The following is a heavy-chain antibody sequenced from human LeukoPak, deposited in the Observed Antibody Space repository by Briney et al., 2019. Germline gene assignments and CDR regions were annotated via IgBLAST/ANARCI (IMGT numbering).Heavy chain of an antibody. D-gene: IGHD6-13*01. CDR3: AKVGSSWNPYDY. CDR1: GFTFDDYA. CDR2: ISWNSGSI. Sequence: RPGRSLRLSCAASGFTFDDYAMHWVRQAPGKGLEWVSGISWNSGSIGYADSVKGRFTISRDNAKNSLYLQMNSLRAEDTALYYCAKVGSSWNPYDYWGQGTLVTVSS. J-gene: IGHJ4*02. V-gene: IGHV3-9*01.